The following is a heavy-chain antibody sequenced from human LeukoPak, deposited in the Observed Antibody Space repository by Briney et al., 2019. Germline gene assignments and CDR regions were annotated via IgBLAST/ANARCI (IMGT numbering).Heavy chain of an antibody. V-gene: IGHV4-38-2*02. Sequence: SETLSLTCTVSGYSINNGFYWGWIRQPPGKGLEWIGSIYHSGSTNYNPSLKSRVTISVDTSKNQFSLKLSSVTAADTAVYYCARDLRYCSSTSCYGGPSDYWGQGTLVTVSS. CDR2: IYHSGST. J-gene: IGHJ4*02. D-gene: IGHD2-2*01. CDR1: GYSINNGFY. CDR3: ARDLRYCSSTSCYGGPSDY.